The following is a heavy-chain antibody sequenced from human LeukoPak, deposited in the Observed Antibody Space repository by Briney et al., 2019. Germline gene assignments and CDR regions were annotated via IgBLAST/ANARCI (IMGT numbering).Heavy chain of an antibody. V-gene: IGHV1-69*05. CDR2: IIPIFGTA. CDR3: ATDIYCSSTSCYDY. D-gene: IGHD2-2*01. Sequence: SVKVSCKASGGTFSSYAISWERQAPGQGLEWMGRIIPIFGTANYAQKFQGRVTITTDESTSTAYMELSSLRSEDTAVYYCATDIYCSSTSCYDYWGQGTLVTVSS. J-gene: IGHJ4*02. CDR1: GGTFSSYA.